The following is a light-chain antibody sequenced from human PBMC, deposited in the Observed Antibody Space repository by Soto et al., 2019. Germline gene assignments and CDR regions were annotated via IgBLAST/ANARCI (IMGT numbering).Light chain of an antibody. CDR2: HAS. V-gene: IGKV1-13*02. CDR1: QGIRND. Sequence: AIQMTQSPSSLSPSVGNRVTITCRASQGIRNDLGWYQQRPGKAPKILIYHASSLETGVPSRFSGSGSGTEFTLTIRSLQPDDFATYYCQHYNSYGTFGQGTKVDIK. J-gene: IGKJ1*01. CDR3: QHYNSYGT.